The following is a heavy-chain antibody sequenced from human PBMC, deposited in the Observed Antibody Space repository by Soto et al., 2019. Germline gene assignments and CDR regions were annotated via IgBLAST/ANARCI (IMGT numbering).Heavy chain of an antibody. J-gene: IGHJ3*02. D-gene: IGHD4-17*01. V-gene: IGHV1-3*01. Sequence: QVQLVQSGAEVKKPGASVKVSCKASGYTFTSYAMHWVRQAPGQRLEWMGWINAGNGNTKYSQKFQGRVTITRDTSASTDYMELSSLRSEDTAVYYCARVRGTVTTNAFDIWGQGTMVTVSS. CDR1: GYTFTSYA. CDR3: ARVRGTVTTNAFDI. CDR2: INAGNGNT.